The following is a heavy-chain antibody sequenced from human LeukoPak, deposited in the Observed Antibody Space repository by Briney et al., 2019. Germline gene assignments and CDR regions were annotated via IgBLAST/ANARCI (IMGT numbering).Heavy chain of an antibody. V-gene: IGHV3-33*01. CDR2: IWYDGSNK. CDR3: ARDYDYYGSGS. D-gene: IGHD3-10*01. Sequence: PGRSLRLSCAASGFTFSSYGTHWVRQAPGKGLEWVAVIWYDGSNKYYADSVKGRFTISRDNSKNTLYLQMNSLRAEDTAVYYCARDYDYYGSGSWGQGTLVTVSS. J-gene: IGHJ4*02. CDR1: GFTFSSYG.